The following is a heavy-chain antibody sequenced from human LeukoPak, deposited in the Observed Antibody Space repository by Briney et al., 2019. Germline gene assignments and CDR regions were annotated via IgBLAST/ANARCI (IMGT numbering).Heavy chain of an antibody. Sequence: ASVKVSCKASGYTFTSYDINWVRQATGQGLEWMGWMNPNSGNTGYAQKFQGRVTMTRNTSISTAYMELSSLRSEDTAVYYCARGRYFDWLFELKRTYSFDYWGQGTLVTVSS. CDR2: MNPNSGNT. CDR3: ARGRYFDWLFELKRTYSFDY. D-gene: IGHD3-9*01. CDR1: GYTFTSYD. V-gene: IGHV1-8*01. J-gene: IGHJ4*02.